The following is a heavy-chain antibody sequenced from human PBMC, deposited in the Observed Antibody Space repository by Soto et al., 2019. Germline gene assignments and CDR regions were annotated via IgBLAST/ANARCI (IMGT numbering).Heavy chain of an antibody. D-gene: IGHD4-4*01. J-gene: IGHJ3*02. CDR2: INPSGGST. V-gene: IGHV1-46*01. CDR3: ARDAPMTTVTTLDSGRDAFDI. CDR1: GYTFTSYY. Sequence: ASVKVSCKASGYTFTSYYMHWVRQAPGQGLEWMGIINPSGGSTSYAQKFQGRVTMTRDTSTSTVYMELSSLRSEDTAVYYCARDAPMTTVTTLDSGRDAFDIWGQGTMVTVS.